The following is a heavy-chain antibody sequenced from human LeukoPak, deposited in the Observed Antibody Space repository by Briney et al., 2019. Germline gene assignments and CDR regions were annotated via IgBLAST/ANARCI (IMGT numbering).Heavy chain of an antibody. V-gene: IGHV1-3*01. CDR2: INAGNGNT. D-gene: IGHD2-15*01. CDR3: AREIVVVVAAFSTNWFDP. J-gene: IGHJ5*02. CDR1: GYTFTSYA. Sequence: ASVKVSCKASGYTFTSYAMHWVRQAPGQRLEWMGWINAGNGNTKYSQKFQGRVTITRDTSASTAYMELSSLRSEDTVVYYCAREIVVVVAAFSTNWFDPWGQGTLVSVST.